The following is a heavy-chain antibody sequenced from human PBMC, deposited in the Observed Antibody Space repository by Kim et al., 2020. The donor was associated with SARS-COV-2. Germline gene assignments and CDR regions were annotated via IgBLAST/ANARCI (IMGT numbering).Heavy chain of an antibody. CDR3: AKEKGNNIFDVVNDGFD. D-gene: IGHD3-3*02. V-gene: IGHV3-30*18. J-gene: IGHJ3*02. CDR2: ISRDGSDK. Sequence: GGSLRLSCAASEFPFSSCVMYWVRQPPGKGLEWVAVISRDGSDKRYAGSVKGRFTISRDNSKNTLYLQMNNLRAEDTAGYYCAKEKGNNIFDVVNDGFD. CDR1: EFPFSSCV.